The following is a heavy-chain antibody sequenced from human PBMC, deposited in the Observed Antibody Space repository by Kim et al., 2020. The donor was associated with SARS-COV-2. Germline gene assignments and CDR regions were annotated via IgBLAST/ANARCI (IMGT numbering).Heavy chain of an antibody. J-gene: IGHJ4*02. CDR2: IIPIFGTA. CDR1: GGTFSSYA. D-gene: IGHD4-17*01. V-gene: IGHV1-69*13. Sequence: SVKVSCKASGGTFSSYAISWVRQAPGQGLEWTGGIIPIFGTANYAQKFQGRVTITADESTSTAYMELSSLRSEDTAVYYCACGDFDYGDYVGGEYWGQGTLVTVSS. CDR3: ACGDFDYGDYVGGEY.